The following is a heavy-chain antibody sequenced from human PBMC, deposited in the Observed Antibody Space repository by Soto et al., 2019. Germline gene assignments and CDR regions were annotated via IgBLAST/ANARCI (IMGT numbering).Heavy chain of an antibody. J-gene: IGHJ4*02. Sequence: PGGSLRLSCETSGFTFGDYYMSWIRQAPGRGLEWVSLISSTGTTIYYADSVKGRFTISRDNVRSTLFLMMNNLRSEDTAVYYCARDLRFVDLHHYFDSWGQGTLVTVSS. CDR3: ARDLRFVDLHHYFDS. CDR1: GFTFGDYY. D-gene: IGHD3-10*01. V-gene: IGHV3-11*01. CDR2: ISSTGTTI.